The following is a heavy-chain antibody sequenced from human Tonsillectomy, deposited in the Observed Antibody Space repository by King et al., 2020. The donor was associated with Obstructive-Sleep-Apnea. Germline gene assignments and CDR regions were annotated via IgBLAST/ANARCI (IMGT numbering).Heavy chain of an antibody. CDR3: ARSPDWFGELLGFDY. Sequence: QLQESGPGLVKPSQTLSLTCTVSGGSISSGDYYWSWIRQPPGKGLEWIGYIYYSGSTYYNPSLKSRVTISVEPSKNQFSLKLSSVTAADTAVYYCARSPDWFGELLGFDYWGQGTLVTVSS. CDR1: GGSISSGDYY. D-gene: IGHD3-10*01. V-gene: IGHV4-30-4*01. J-gene: IGHJ4*02. CDR2: IYYSGST.